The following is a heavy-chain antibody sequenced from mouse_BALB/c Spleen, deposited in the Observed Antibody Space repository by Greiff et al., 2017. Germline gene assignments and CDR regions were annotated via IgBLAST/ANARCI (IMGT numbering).Heavy chain of an antibody. V-gene: IGHV2-9-2*01. CDR2: IWTGGGT. J-gene: IGHJ3*01. CDR3: VRDRRPDGDWFAY. Sequence: VQLQESGPGLVAPSQSLSITCTVSGFSLTSYDISWIRQPPGKGLEWLGVIWTGGGTNYNSAFMSRLSISKDNSKSQVFLKMNSLQTDDTAIYYCVRDRRPDGDWFAYWGQGTLVTVSA. CDR1: GFSLTSYD.